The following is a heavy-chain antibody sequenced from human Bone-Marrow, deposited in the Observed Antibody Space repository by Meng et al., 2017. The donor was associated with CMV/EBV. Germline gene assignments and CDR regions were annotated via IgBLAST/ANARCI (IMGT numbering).Heavy chain of an antibody. J-gene: IGHJ4*02. CDR2: IYPGDSDT. CDR3: ARRGSWLQSDY. D-gene: IGHD5-24*01. V-gene: IGHV5-51*01. CDR1: GYSFTNYW. Sequence: KVSCKGSGYSFTNYWIGWVRQMPGKDLEWMGIIYPGDSDTRYNPSFQGQVTISADKSIGTAYLQWSSLKASDSAMYYCARRGSWLQSDYWGQGTLVTVSS.